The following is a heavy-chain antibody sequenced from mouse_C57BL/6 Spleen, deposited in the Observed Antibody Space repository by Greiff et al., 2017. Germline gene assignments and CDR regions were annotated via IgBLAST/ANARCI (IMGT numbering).Heavy chain of an antibody. CDR1: GFNIKDYY. CDR3: TGIYDGNLAWFAY. CDR2: IDPEDGDT. D-gene: IGHD2-1*01. Sequence: VQLQQSGAELVRPGASVKLSCTASGFNIKDYYMHWVKQRPEQGLEWIGRIDPEDGDTDDAPKFPGKATMTADTSSNTAYLQLSSLTSEDTAVYYGTGIYDGNLAWFAYWGQGTLVTVSA. V-gene: IGHV14-1*01. J-gene: IGHJ3*01.